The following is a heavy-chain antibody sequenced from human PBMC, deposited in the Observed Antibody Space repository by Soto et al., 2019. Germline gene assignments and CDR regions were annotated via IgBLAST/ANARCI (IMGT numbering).Heavy chain of an antibody. CDR1: GFTVSSNY. CDR3: ARDLGSSSSDY. CDR2: IYSGGST. V-gene: IGHV3-53*02. D-gene: IGHD6-13*01. Sequence: EVQLVETGGGLVQPGGSLRLSCAASGFTVSSNYMSWVRQAPGKGLEWVSVIYSGGSTYYADSVKGRFTISRDNSKNTLYLQMNSMRAEDTAVYYCARDLGSSSSDYWGQGTLVPVSS. J-gene: IGHJ4*02.